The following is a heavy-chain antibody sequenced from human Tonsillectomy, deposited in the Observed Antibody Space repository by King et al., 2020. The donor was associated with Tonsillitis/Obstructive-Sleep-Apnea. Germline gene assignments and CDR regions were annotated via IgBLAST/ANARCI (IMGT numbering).Heavy chain of an antibody. CDR2: ITKIGDKT. CDR3: ATSGALIYD. D-gene: IGHD5-12*01. CDR1: GFTFSSYA. J-gene: IGHJ4*02. Sequence: VQLVESGGGLVESGGSLRLSCAASGFTFSSYAMSWVRQAAGKGLEWVSTITKIGDKTYYVGSVKGRYTISRDNSKNTLFLDINSLIAEDTATYYCATSGALIYDWGQGTLLTASS. V-gene: IGHV3-23*04.